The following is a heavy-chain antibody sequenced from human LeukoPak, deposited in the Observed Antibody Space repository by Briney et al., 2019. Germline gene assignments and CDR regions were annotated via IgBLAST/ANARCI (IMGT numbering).Heavy chain of an antibody. V-gene: IGHV3-48*03. D-gene: IGHD4-11*01. Sequence: PGGSLRLSCAVSGFPFSFYEINWVRQVPGKGLEWVSNIGSSGRTRYYADSVKGRFSISRDNAKNSLYLQMNSLRVEDTAVYYCAKDAQRGFDYSNSLEHWGQGSLVTVSS. J-gene: IGHJ4*02. CDR1: GFPFSFYE. CDR3: AKDAQRGFDYSNSLEH. CDR2: IGSSGRTR.